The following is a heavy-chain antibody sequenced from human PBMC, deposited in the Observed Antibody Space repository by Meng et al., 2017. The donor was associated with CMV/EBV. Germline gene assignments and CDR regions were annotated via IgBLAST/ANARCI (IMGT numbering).Heavy chain of an antibody. CDR3: ARWGGTYRLALGYFDY. CDR1: GGTFSSYT. CDR2: IIPILGIT. Sequence: SVKVSCKASGGTFSSYTISWVRQAPGQGLEWMGRIIPILGITNYAQKFQGGVTITADKSTSTAYMELSSLRSDDTAVYYCARWGGTYRLALGYFDYWGQGTLVTVSS. J-gene: IGHJ4*02. D-gene: IGHD6-19*01. V-gene: IGHV1-69*02.